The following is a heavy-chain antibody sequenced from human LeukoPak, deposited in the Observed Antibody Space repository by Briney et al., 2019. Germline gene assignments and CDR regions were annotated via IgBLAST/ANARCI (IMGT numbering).Heavy chain of an antibody. V-gene: IGHV1-46*01. CDR1: GYTFTSNY. Sequence: GASVKVSCKAFGYTFTSNYMHWVRQAPGQGPEWMGVISPSGGSTTYAQKFQGRVTLTRDMSTSTDYLELSSLRSEDTAVYYCARDHGYAHFWLDPWGQGTLVTVSS. D-gene: IGHD5-18*01. CDR2: ISPSGGST. CDR3: ARDHGYAHFWLDP. J-gene: IGHJ5*02.